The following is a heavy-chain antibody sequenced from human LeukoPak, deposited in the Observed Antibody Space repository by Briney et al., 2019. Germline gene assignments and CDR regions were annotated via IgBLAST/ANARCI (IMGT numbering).Heavy chain of an antibody. CDR3: ARGSVGTPPPFDY. CDR2: ISYHGNTA. J-gene: IGHJ4*02. CDR1: GFTFSSYA. Sequence: GGPLRLSCAASGFTFSSYAMHWVRQAPGMGLDWVALISYHGNTAYYADSVKGRFTISRDSSTLYLQMHSLRIEDTAVYYCARGSVGTPPPFDYWGQGTLVTVSS. D-gene: IGHD2-15*01. V-gene: IGHV3-30*04.